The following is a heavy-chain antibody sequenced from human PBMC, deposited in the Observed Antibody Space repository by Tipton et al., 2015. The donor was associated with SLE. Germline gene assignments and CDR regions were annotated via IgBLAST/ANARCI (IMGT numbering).Heavy chain of an antibody. CDR3: TRDFLTSADPSAAFDI. CDR2: IKSDGKTT. J-gene: IGHJ3*02. D-gene: IGHD2/OR15-2a*01. CDR1: GFTFSNLW. V-gene: IGHV3-74*01. Sequence: LSLTCAASGFTFSNLWMHWVRQVPGKGLVWVARIKSDGKTTRYVDSVKGRFTISRDNAKKTLYLQMNSLRPEDTAVYYCTRDFLTSADPSAAFDIWGQGTVVTVS.